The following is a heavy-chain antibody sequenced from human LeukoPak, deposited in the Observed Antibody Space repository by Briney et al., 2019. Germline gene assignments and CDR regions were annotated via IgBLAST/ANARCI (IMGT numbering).Heavy chain of an antibody. Sequence: QPGGSLRLSCAASGFTFSSYGMHWVRQAPGKGLEWVAFIRYDGSNKYYADSVKGRFTISRDNSKNTLYLQMNSLRAEDTAVYYCARDFTGTNAFDIWGQGTMVTVSS. CDR2: IRYDGSNK. J-gene: IGHJ3*02. V-gene: IGHV3-30*02. CDR1: GFTFSSYG. CDR3: ARDFTGTNAFDI. D-gene: IGHD1-1*01.